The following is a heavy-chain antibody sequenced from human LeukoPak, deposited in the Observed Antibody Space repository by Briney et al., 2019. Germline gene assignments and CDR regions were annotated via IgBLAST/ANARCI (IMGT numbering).Heavy chain of an antibody. V-gene: IGHV3-23*01. D-gene: IGHD3-10*01. CDR2: ISGSGGST. CDR3: ARDRGALLSALDI. CDR1: GFTFSSYA. J-gene: IGHJ3*02. Sequence: GGSLRLSCAASGFTFSSYAMSWVRQAPGKGLEWVSAISGSGGSTYYADSVKGRFTISRDNSKNTLYLQMNSLRAEDTAVYYCARDRGALLSALDIWGQGTMVTVSS.